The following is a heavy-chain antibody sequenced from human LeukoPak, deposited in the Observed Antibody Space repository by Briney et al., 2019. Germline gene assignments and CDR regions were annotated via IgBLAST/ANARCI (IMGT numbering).Heavy chain of an antibody. Sequence: QPGGSLRLSCAASGSTFSNYGMHWVRQAPGKGLEWVALIWHDGSNEYYVDSVKGRFTISRDNSKKTLFLQMNSLRAEDTAVYYCARDASLTFGYSRSWSGWFDPWGQGTLVTVSS. CDR3: ARDASLTFGYSRSWSGWFDP. J-gene: IGHJ5*02. V-gene: IGHV3-33*01. D-gene: IGHD6-13*01. CDR1: GSTFSNYG. CDR2: IWHDGSNE.